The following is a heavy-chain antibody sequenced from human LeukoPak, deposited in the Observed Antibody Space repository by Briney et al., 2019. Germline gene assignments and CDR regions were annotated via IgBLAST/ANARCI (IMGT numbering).Heavy chain of an antibody. V-gene: IGHV3-11*04. J-gene: IGHJ4*02. CDR3: ARESGSLPLDS. D-gene: IGHD1-26*01. Sequence: GGSLRLSXAASGFTFSDYYMNSIRQAPGKGLEWVSYISGSGTTINYADSVRGRFTISRDNAKSSLFLQIDSLRAEDTAIYYCARESGSLPLDSWGQGTLVTVSS. CDR1: GFTFSDYY. CDR2: ISGSGTTI.